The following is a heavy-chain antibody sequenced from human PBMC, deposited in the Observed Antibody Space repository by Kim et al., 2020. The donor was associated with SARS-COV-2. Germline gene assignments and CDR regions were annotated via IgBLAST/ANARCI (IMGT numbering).Heavy chain of an antibody. CDR1: GFTFSSYA. CDR3: AKDLDFWSGYLQPNYFDY. CDR2: ISGSGGST. V-gene: IGHV3-23*01. Sequence: GGSLRLSCAASGFTFSSYAMSWVRQAPGKGLEWVSAISGSGGSTYYADSVKGRFTISRDNSKNTLYLQMNSLRAEDTAVYYCAKDLDFWSGYLQPNYFDYWGQGTLVTVSS. J-gene: IGHJ4*02. D-gene: IGHD3-3*01.